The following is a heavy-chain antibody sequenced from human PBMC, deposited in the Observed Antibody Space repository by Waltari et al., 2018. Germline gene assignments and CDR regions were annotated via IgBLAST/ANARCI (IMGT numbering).Heavy chain of an antibody. Sequence: QVQLVESGGGVVQPGRSLRLSCAASGFTFSRYAMHWFRQAPGKGLEWVAVISYDGSNKYYADSVKGRFTISRDNSKNTLYLQMNSLRAEDTAVYYCARSNSENYGMDVWGQGTTVTVSS. V-gene: IGHV3-30*01. D-gene: IGHD2-21*01. CDR1: GFTFSRYA. CDR2: ISYDGSNK. J-gene: IGHJ6*02. CDR3: ARSNSENYGMDV.